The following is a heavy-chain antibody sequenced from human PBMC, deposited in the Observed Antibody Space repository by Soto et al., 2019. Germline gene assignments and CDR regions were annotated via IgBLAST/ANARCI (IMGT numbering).Heavy chain of an antibody. D-gene: IGHD2-15*01. CDR3: TKNMVGRVAVAVNNHFDY. CDR1: GFTFEEYT. Sequence: EVQLVESGGVVVQPGGSLRLSCVASGFTFEEYTMHWVRQAPGKGLEWVSLIGWNGIDTYYADSVKGRFTISRDNSKNSLFLQMNSLRTEDTALYYCTKNMVGRVAVAVNNHFDYWGQGALVTVSS. J-gene: IGHJ4*02. CDR2: IGWNGIDT. V-gene: IGHV3-43*01.